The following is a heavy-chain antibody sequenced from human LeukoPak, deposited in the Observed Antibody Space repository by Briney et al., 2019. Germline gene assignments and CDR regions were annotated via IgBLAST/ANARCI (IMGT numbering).Heavy chain of an antibody. V-gene: IGHV3-30*18. CDR2: ISYDGSNK. CDR1: GFTFSSYG. CDR3: AKDIASAWGDYYYGMDV. D-gene: IGHD1-26*01. J-gene: IGHJ6*02. Sequence: GESLKISCAASGFTFSSYGMHWVRQAPGKGLEWVAVISYDGSNKYYADSVKGRFTISRDNSKNTLYLQMNSLRAEDTAVYYCAKDIASAWGDYYYGMDVWGQGTTVTVSS.